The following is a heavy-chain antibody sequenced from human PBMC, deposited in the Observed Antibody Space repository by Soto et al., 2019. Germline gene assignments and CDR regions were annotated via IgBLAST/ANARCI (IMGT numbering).Heavy chain of an antibody. V-gene: IGHV4-30-4*01. CDR2: IYYSGST. CDR1: GGSISSGDYY. Sequence: SETLSLTCTVCGGSISSGDYYWSWIRQPPGKGLEWIGYIYYSGSTYYNPSLKSRVTISVDTSKNQFSLKLSSVTAADTAVYYCARLHPEFCSGYSEYYFDYWGQGALVTVS. CDR3: ARLHPEFCSGYSEYYFDY. D-gene: IGHD6-25*01. J-gene: IGHJ4*02.